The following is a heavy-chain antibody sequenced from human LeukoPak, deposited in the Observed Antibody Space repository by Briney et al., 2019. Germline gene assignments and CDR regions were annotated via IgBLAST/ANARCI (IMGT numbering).Heavy chain of an antibody. D-gene: IGHD6-13*01. Sequence: SETLSLTCTVSGGSISSYYWSWIRQPPGKGLEWIGYIYYSGSTNYNPSLKSRVTISVDTSKNQFSLKLSSVTAADTAVYYRARHSSSWLRWGNWFDPWGQGTLVTVSS. CDR1: GGSISSYY. V-gene: IGHV4-59*08. CDR2: IYYSGST. J-gene: IGHJ5*02. CDR3: ARHSSSWLRWGNWFDP.